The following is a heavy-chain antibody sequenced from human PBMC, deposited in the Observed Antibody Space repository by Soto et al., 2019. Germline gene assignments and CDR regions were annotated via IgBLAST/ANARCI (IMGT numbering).Heavy chain of an antibody. CDR3: ARVISSREEYFDY. D-gene: IGHD2-2*01. Sequence: QVQLQESGPGLGKPSETLSLTCAVSGDSISGSQWWRWLRLPPGKGLEWIGETSHTGTTNYNPSLTSRATMSVDKPKDQFSLNLTSVTAADTAVYYCARVISSREEYFDYWGQGTVGTVS. J-gene: IGHJ4*02. V-gene: IGHV4-4*02. CDR2: TSHTGTT. CDR1: GDSISGSQW.